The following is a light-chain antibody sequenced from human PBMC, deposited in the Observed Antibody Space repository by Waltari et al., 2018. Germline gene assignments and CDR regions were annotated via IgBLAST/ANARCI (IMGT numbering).Light chain of an antibody. CDR3: QQRSNWPPVYT. Sequence: EIVLTQSPATLSLSPGERATLPCRASQSVSSYLAGYQQKPGQAPRLLIYDASNRATGIPARFSGSGSGTDFTLTISSLEPEDFAVYYCQQRSNWPPVYTFGQGTKLEIK. V-gene: IGKV3-11*01. J-gene: IGKJ2*01. CDR1: QSVSSY. CDR2: DAS.